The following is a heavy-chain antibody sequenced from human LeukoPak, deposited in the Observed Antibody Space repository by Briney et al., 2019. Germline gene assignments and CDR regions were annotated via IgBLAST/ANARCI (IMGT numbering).Heavy chain of an antibody. CDR1: GYSISSGYY. J-gene: IGHJ4*02. D-gene: IGHD3-10*01. CDR2: ICHSGST. CDR3: AANSADYNTLGSSYKV. V-gene: IGHV4-38-2*02. Sequence: SETLSLTCTVSGYSISSGYYWGWIRQPPGKGLEWIGSICHSGSTYYNPSLKSRVTISVDTSKNQFSLKLSSVTAADTAVFYCAANSADYNTLGSSYKVWGQGTLVTVSS.